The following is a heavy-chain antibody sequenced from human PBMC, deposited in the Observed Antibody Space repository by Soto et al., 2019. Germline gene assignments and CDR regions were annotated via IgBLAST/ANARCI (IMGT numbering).Heavy chain of an antibody. CDR2: INAGNGNT. V-gene: IGHV1-3*01. CDR1: GYTFTSYA. Sequence: ASVKVSFKASGYTFTSYAMHWVRQAPGQRLEWMGWINAGNGNTKYSQKFQGRVTITRDTSASTAYMELSSLRSEDTAVYYCARSSHIEAAGKNRGTDVWGQGTTVTVYS. D-gene: IGHD6-13*01. J-gene: IGHJ6*02. CDR3: ARSSHIEAAGKNRGTDV.